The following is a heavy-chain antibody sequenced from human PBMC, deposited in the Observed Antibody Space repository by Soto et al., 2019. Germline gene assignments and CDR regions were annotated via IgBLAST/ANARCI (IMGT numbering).Heavy chain of an antibody. V-gene: IGHV3-74*01. D-gene: IGHD3-10*01. CDR1: GFIFKMYW. Sequence: GGSLRLSCAASGFIFKMYWMHWVRQSPGKGLVWISRIYNDGTYSDYADSVRGRFTISRDNVNDTLYLQMNNLRAEDSGLYYCTRGPRPISTGTGAYWGQGTQVTVSS. CDR3: TRGPRPISTGTGAY. CDR2: IYNDGTYS. J-gene: IGHJ4*02.